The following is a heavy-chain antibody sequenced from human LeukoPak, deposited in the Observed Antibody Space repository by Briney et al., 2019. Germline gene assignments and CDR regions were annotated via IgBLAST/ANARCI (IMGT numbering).Heavy chain of an antibody. D-gene: IGHD2-21*02. CDR2: ISGSGGST. Sequence: AGGSLRLSCAASGFTFSSYAMSWVSQARGKGLEWVSAISGSGGSTYYADSVKGRFTISRDNSKNTLYLQMNSLRAEDTAVYYCAKLGYCGGDCHLGAFDIWGQGTMVTVSS. J-gene: IGHJ3*02. V-gene: IGHV3-23*01. CDR3: AKLGYCGGDCHLGAFDI. CDR1: GFTFSSYA.